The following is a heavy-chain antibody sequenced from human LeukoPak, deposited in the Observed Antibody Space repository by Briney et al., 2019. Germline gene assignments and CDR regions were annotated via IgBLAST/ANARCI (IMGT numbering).Heavy chain of an antibody. V-gene: IGHV4-30-2*01. Sequence: PSETLSLTCAVSGGSISSGGYSWSWIRQPPGKGLEWIGYIYHSGSTYYNPSLKSRVTISVDTSKNQFSLKLSSVTAADTAVYYCARGKVVTAPNNWFDPWGQGTLVTVSS. J-gene: IGHJ5*02. D-gene: IGHD5-18*01. CDR2: IYHSGST. CDR3: ARGKVVTAPNNWFDP. CDR1: GGSISSGGYS.